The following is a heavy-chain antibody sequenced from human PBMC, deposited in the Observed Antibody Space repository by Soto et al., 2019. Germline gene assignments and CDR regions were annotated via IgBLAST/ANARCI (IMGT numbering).Heavy chain of an antibody. CDR2: ISAYNGNT. J-gene: IGHJ4*02. V-gene: IGHV1-18*01. D-gene: IGHD3-22*01. CDR3: VRGDGDYYDGNGYLGRH. Sequence: GASVKVSCKASGYTFTNFGISWVRQAPGQGLEWMGWISAYNGNTNYAQKFQGRVTMTTDTSTSTAYMEVNSLRAEDTAVYYCVRGDGDYYDGNGYLGRHWGQGTLVTVSS. CDR1: GYTFTNFG.